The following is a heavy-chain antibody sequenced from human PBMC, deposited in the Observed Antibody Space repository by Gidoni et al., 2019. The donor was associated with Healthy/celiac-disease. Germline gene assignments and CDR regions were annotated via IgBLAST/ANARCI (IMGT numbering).Heavy chain of an antibody. CDR1: GFTFSSYS. CDR2: ISSSSSTI. CDR3: ATNTYYYDSSGYNYYYGMDV. J-gene: IGHJ6*02. D-gene: IGHD3-22*01. Sequence: EVQLVESGGGLVQPGGSLRLSCAASGFTFSSYSMNWVRQAPGKGLEWVSYISSSSSTIYYADSVKGRFTISRDNAKNSLYLQMNSLRAEDTAVYYCATNTYYYDSSGYNYYYGMDVWGQGTTVTVSS. V-gene: IGHV3-48*01.